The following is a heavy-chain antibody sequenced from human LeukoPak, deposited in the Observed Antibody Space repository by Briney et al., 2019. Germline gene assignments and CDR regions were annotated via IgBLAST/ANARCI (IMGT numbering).Heavy chain of an antibody. Sequence: SETLSLTCAVYGRSFSGYYWSWIRQPPGKGLEWIGEMNHSGSTNYNPSLKSRVTISVDTSKNQFSLKLSSVTAADTAVYYCARAPHFRVLRRFKAFDICGQGTMVTVSS. J-gene: IGHJ3*02. CDR2: MNHSGST. CDR3: ARAPHFRVLRRFKAFDI. CDR1: GRSFSGYY. V-gene: IGHV4-34*01. D-gene: IGHD2/OR15-2a*01.